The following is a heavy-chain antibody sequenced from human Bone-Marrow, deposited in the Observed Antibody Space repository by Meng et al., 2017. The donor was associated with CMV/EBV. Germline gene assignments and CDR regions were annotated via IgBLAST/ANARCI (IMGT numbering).Heavy chain of an antibody. V-gene: IGHV1-2*02. J-gene: IGHJ4*02. CDR1: GFNFSDYY. CDR3: VRSSGWSLFDY. D-gene: IGHD6-19*01. Sequence: QGQLVPSGAEINKPGAQVKVSCSTSGFNFSDYYIHWVRQVPGQGLEWMGWVNSNNDATNYARKFPGRVSMTRDTSISTAHMELSRLMSDDTAVYYCVRSSGWSLFDYWGQGTLVTVSS. CDR2: VNSNNDAT.